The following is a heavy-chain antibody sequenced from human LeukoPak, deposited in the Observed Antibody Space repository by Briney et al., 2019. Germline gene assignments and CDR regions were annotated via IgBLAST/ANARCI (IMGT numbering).Heavy chain of an antibody. CDR2: INPNSGDT. J-gene: IGHJ4*02. CDR3: ARDLSYYGSGSYYLDY. D-gene: IGHD3-10*01. CDR1: GYTFTGYY. V-gene: IGHV1-2*02. Sequence: GASVKVSCKASGYTFTGYYMHWMRQAPGQGPESMGWINPNSGDTNYAQKFQGRVTMTRDTSISTAYMELSRLRSDDTAVYYCARDLSYYGSGSYYLDYWGQGTLVTVSS.